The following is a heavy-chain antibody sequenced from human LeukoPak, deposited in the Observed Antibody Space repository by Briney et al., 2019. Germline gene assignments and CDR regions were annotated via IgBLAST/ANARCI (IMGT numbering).Heavy chain of an antibody. Sequence: SETLSLTCTVSGGSISSYYWSWIRQPPGKGLEWIGYIYYSGSTNYNPSLKSRVTISVDTSKNQFSLKLSSVTAADTALYYCARVRIPEAGGFDPWGQGTLVTVSS. D-gene: IGHD6-13*01. CDR3: ARVRIPEAGGFDP. V-gene: IGHV4-59*01. CDR1: GGSISSYY. J-gene: IGHJ5*02. CDR2: IYYSGST.